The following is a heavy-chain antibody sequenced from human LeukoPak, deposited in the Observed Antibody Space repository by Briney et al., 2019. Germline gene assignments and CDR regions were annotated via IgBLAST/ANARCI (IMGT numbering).Heavy chain of an antibody. V-gene: IGHV4-39*01. D-gene: IGHD3-22*01. CDR3: ARHVVRANAYYYDSTWKQNYFDY. J-gene: IGHJ4*02. Sequence: SATLSLTCTVSGASITIGAESYHWGWIRQPPGKGLEWIGTIYYTGISYYNPSLESRVTSSLDTSKNQFSLTLNSVTAADTAVYYCARHVVRANAYYYDSTWKQNYFDYWGQGTLVTVSS. CDR1: GASITIGAESYH. CDR2: IYYTGIS.